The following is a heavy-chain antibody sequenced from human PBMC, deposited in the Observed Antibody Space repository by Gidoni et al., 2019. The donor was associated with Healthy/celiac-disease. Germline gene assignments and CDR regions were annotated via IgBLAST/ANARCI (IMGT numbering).Heavy chain of an antibody. Sequence: SYSMNWVRQAPGKGLEWVSYISSSSSTIYYADSVKGRFTISRDNAKNSLYLQMNSLRAEDTAVYYCARDHGTTVTTGFDYWGQGTLVTVSS. D-gene: IGHD4-4*01. CDR1: SYS. V-gene: IGHV3-48*01. J-gene: IGHJ4*02. CDR2: ISSSSSTI. CDR3: ARDHGTTVTTGFDY.